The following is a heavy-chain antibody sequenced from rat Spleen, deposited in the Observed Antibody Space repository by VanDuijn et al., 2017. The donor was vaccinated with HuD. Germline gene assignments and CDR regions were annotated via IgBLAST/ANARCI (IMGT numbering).Heavy chain of an antibody. CDR1: GFSLTSYN. D-gene: IGHD1-12*02. J-gene: IGHJ3*01. CDR2: IWNTGGT. Sequence: QVQLKESGPGLVQPSQTLSLTCTVAGFSLTSYNVHWVRQPPGKGLEWMGVIWNTGGTRYNSALKSRLSISKDTPKSQVFLKMNSLQTEDTATYYCARERERGTMMGDYFDYWGQGTLVTVSS. V-gene: IGHV2-41*01. CDR3: ARERERGTMMGDYFDY.